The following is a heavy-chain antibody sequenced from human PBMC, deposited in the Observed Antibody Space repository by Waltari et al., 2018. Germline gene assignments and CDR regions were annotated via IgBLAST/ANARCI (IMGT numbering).Heavy chain of an antibody. CDR3: AKDRVGATAPDY. CDR2: IWYDGSNK. V-gene: IGHV3-30*18. J-gene: IGHJ4*02. Sequence: QVQLVESGGGVVQPGRSLRLSCAASGFTFSSSVMHWVRQAPGKGLEWVAVIWYDGSNKYYADSVKGRFTISRDNSKNTLYLQMNSLRAEDTAMYYCAKDRVGATAPDYWGQGTLVTVSS. D-gene: IGHD1-26*01. CDR1: GFTFSSSV.